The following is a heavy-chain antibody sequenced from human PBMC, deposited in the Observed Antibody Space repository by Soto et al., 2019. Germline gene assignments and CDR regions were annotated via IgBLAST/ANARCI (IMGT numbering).Heavy chain of an antibody. D-gene: IGHD6-19*01. Sequence: QVQLVQSGAEVKKPGSSVKVSCKASGGTFSSYTISWVRQAPGQGLEWMGRIIPILGIANYAQKFQGRVTITAEQSTSTAYRELSSLRSEDTAVYYCASPRPIAVAGSEYFQHWGQGTLVTVSS. V-gene: IGHV1-69*02. J-gene: IGHJ1*01. CDR2: IIPILGIA. CDR3: ASPRPIAVAGSEYFQH. CDR1: GGTFSSYT.